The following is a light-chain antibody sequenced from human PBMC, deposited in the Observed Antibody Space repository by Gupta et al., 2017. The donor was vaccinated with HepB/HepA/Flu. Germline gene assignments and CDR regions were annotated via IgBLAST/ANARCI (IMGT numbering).Light chain of an antibody. J-gene: IGKJ1*01. CDR2: GAS. CDR3: QQYNNWPLKT. V-gene: IGKV3-15*01. Sequence: EIVMTQSPATLSVSPGERATLSCRASQSVSSNLAWDQQKPGQAPRLLIYGASTRATGIPARFIGSGSGTEFTLTISSLQSEDFAVYYCQQYNNWPLKTFGQGTKVEIK. CDR1: QSVSSN.